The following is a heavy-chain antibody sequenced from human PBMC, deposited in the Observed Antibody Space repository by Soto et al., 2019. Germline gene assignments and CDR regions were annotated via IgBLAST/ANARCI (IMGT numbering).Heavy chain of an antibody. CDR2: IRKKANSYTT. J-gene: IGHJ4*02. CDR1: GFTFSNHY. CDR3: AKISTTSYFDF. D-gene: IGHD4-17*01. V-gene: IGHV3-72*01. Sequence: GGSLRLSCAASGFTFSNHYMDWVRQVPGKGLEWVGRIRKKANSYTTEYAASVKGRFTISRDDSKNSMYLQMNSLKTEDTAVYFCAKISTTSYFDFWGQGTLVTVSS.